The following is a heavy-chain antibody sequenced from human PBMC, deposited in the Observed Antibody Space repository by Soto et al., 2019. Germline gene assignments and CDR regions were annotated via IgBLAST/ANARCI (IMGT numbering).Heavy chain of an antibody. V-gene: IGHV3-23*01. J-gene: IGHJ6*02. CDR1: GFTFSSYA. CDR3: ANAGGGDYYYYYGMDV. CDR2: ISGSGGST. Sequence: EVQLLESGGGLVQPGGSLRLSCAASGFTFSSYAMSWVRQAPGKGLEWVSAISGSGGSTYYADSVKGRFTISRDNSKNTLYLQMNSLRAEDTAVYYCANAGGGDYYYYYGMDVWGQGTTVTVSS. D-gene: IGHD3-10*01.